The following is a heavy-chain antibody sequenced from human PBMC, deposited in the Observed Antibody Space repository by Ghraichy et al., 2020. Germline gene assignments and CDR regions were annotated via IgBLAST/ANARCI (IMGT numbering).Heavy chain of an antibody. D-gene: IGHD3-10*01. CDR3: ARDQYYGSVTYYNNPYYYGMDV. J-gene: IGHJ6*02. CDR2: INHSGST. Sequence: SQTLSLTCAVYGGSFSGYYWTWIRQSPGKGLEWIGEINHSGSTNYNPTLKSRVTISIDTSKNQFSLRLSSVTAADTAVYYCARDQYYGSVTYYNNPYYYGMDVWGQGTTVTVSS. CDR1: GGSFSGYY. V-gene: IGHV4-34*01.